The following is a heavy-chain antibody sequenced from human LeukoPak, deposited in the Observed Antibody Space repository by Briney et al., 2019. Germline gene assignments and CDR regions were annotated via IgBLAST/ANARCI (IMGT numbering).Heavy chain of an antibody. CDR3: ARVRESSPDAFDI. J-gene: IGHJ3*02. CDR2: VHYSGTT. V-gene: IGHV4-59*01. Sequence: SETLSLTCTVSDGSITNYDWSWVRQPPGKGLEFIGHVHYSGTTNYDPSLRSRVTISIDTSKKHFFLKLKSVTAADTAVYYCARVRESSPDAFDIWGQGTMVTVSS. CDR1: DGSITNYD. D-gene: IGHD1-26*01.